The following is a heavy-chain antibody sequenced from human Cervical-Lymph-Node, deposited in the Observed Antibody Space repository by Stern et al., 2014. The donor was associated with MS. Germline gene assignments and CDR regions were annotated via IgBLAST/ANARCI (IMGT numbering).Heavy chain of an antibody. Sequence: QVQLVQSGAEVERPGASVKVSCKASGYTFTAYFLHWVRQAPGQGLEGMGLFSPKTGSATYSKKFQDRITMTRDTSINTGYMEVSSLRSDDTAVYYCARDRGSYSDYWGQGTLVAVSS. CDR1: GYTFTAYF. CDR2: FSPKTGSA. CDR3: ARDRGSYSDY. D-gene: IGHD1-26*01. J-gene: IGHJ4*02. V-gene: IGHV1-2*02.